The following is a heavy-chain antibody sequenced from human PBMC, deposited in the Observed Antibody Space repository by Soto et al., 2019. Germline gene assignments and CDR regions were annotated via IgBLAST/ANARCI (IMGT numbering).Heavy chain of an antibody. CDR1: GYSFTSYW. D-gene: IGHD6-6*01. J-gene: IGHJ6*02. CDR2: IYPGDSDT. Sequence: GESLKISCNGSGYSFTSYWIGWVRQMPGKGLEWMGIIYPGDSDTRYSPSFQGQVTISADKSISTAYLQWSSLKASDTAMYYCARHVQLVSGRYYYYYGMDVWGQGTTVTVSS. CDR3: ARHVQLVSGRYYYYYGMDV. V-gene: IGHV5-51*01.